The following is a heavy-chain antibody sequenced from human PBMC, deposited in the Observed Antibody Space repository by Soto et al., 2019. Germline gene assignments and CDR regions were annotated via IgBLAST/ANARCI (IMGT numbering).Heavy chain of an antibody. V-gene: IGHV1-69*02. CDR2: IIPILGIA. J-gene: IGHJ6*02. D-gene: IGHD2-2*01. Sequence: QVQLVQSGAEVKKPGSSVKVSCKASGGTFSSYTISRVRQAPGQGHDWMGKIIPILGIANYAQKFQGRVTITADKSTSTAYMELSSVRSEDTAVYYCASPLGYCSSTSCPRRYYYGMDVWGQGTTVTVSS. CDR3: ASPLGYCSSTSCPRRYYYGMDV. CDR1: GGTFSSYT.